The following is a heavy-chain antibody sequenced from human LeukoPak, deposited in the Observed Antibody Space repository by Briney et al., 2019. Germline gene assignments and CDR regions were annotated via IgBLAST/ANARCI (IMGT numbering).Heavy chain of an antibody. V-gene: IGHV1-2*02. CDR2: IKSNSGGI. J-gene: IGHJ3*01. CDR3: AREPRINMSPDAFDF. Sequence: ASVKVSCKTSGYTFTDYYLHWVRQAPGQGLEWMGWIKSNSGGINYAQKFQDRVSMTRDTSINTVYMELSSLRSDETAVYYCAREPRINMSPDAFDFWGQGTMVTVFS. CDR1: GYTFTDYY. D-gene: IGHD3-10*02.